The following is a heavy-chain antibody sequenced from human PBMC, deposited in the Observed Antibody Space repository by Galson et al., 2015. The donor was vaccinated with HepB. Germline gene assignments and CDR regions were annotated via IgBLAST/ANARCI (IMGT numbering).Heavy chain of an antibody. D-gene: IGHD3-10*01. Sequence: SLRLSCAASGFTFSSYWMHWVRQAPGKGLVWVSRINSDGSSTSYADSVKGRFTISRDNAKNTLYLQMNSLRAEDTAVYYCARVNHEYYYGSGLDYWGQGTLGTVSS. V-gene: IGHV3-74*01. CDR1: GFTFSSYW. CDR3: ARVNHEYYYGSGLDY. CDR2: INSDGSST. J-gene: IGHJ4*02.